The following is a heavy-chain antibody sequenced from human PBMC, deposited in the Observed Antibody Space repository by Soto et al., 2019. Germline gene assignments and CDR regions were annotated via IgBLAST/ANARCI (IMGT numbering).Heavy chain of an antibody. CDR3: ARARLSNGDPNIYFFYGLDV. D-gene: IGHD3-10*01. CDR1: GDMFRNSA. J-gene: IGHJ6*02. V-gene: IGHV1-69*01. Sequence: QVQLVQSGAEVKRPGSSVKVSCKASGDMFRNSAFTWVRQAPGQGLAWMGVIIPLFRKTNVAQNFQGRVNFTADESTSSLYMEASSLTSEDTAVYYCARARLSNGDPNIYFFYGLDVWGQGTTITVSS. CDR2: IIPLFRKT.